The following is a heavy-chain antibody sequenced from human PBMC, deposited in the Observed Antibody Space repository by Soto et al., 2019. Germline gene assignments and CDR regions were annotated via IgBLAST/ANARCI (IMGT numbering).Heavy chain of an antibody. V-gene: IGHV3-30*18. Sequence: GGSLRLSCAASGFTFSSYSMSWVRQAPGKGLEWVALISYGGSNKYFADSVKGRFTISRDNSKNSLYLQMNSLRVEDTAVYYCAQDHLAAVADPFDYWGQGTLVTVSS. CDR2: ISYGGSNK. CDR3: AQDHLAAVADPFDY. J-gene: IGHJ4*02. CDR1: GFTFSSYS. D-gene: IGHD6-19*01.